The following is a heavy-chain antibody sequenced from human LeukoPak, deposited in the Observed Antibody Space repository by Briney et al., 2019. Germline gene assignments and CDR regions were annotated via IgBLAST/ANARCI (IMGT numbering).Heavy chain of an antibody. CDR3: ARDQGDSSSYDFDY. Sequence: LSLTCAVYGGSFSGYYWSWIRQPPGKGLEWVSRINSDGTSTSYADSVKGRFTISRDNAKNTLYLQMNSLRVEDTAVYYCARDQGDSSSYDFDYWGQGTLVTVSS. V-gene: IGHV3-74*01. D-gene: IGHD6-6*01. CDR1: GGSFSGYY. CDR2: INSDGTST. J-gene: IGHJ4*02.